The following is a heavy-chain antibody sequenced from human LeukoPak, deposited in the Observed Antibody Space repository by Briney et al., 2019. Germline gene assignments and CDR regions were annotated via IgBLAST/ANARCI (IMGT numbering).Heavy chain of an antibody. CDR1: GFTFSSYG. CDR2: ISYDGSNK. V-gene: IGHV3-30*18. Sequence: GGSLRLSCAASGFTFSSYGMHWVRQAPGKGLEWVAVISYDGSNKYYADSVKGRFTISRDNSKNTLYLQMNSLRAEDTAVYYCAKVPLVGASKGSDYWGQGTLVTVSS. D-gene: IGHD1-26*01. CDR3: AKVPLVGASKGSDY. J-gene: IGHJ4*02.